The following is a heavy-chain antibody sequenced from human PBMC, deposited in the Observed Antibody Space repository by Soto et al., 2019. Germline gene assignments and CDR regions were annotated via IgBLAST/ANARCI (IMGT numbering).Heavy chain of an antibody. J-gene: IGHJ3*02. CDR2: IKQDGSEK. CDR3: ARAAGDEAFDI. CDR1: GFTFSSYW. Sequence: GGSLRLSCAASGFTFSSYWMSWVRQAPGKGLEWVANIKQDGSEKYYVDSVKGRFTISRDNAKNSLFLQMNSLRAEDTAVYYCARAAGDEAFDIWGQGTMVTVSS. V-gene: IGHV3-7*01. D-gene: IGHD7-27*01.